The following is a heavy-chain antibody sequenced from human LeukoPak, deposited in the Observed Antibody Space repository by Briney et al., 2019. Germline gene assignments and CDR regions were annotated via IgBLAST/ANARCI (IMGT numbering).Heavy chain of an antibody. Sequence: KASETLSLTCTVSGGSISSYYWSWIRQPPGKGLEWIGYIYYSGSTNYNPSLKSRVTISVDTSKNQFSLKLSSVTAADTAVYYCARGRGVVATAPFDYWGQGTLVTVSS. J-gene: IGHJ4*02. CDR3: ARGRGVVATAPFDY. D-gene: IGHD2-15*01. V-gene: IGHV4-59*01. CDR1: GGSISSYY. CDR2: IYYSGST.